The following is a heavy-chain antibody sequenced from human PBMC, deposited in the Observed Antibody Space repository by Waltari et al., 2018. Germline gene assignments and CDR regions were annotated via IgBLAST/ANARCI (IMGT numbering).Heavy chain of an antibody. D-gene: IGHD3-16*02. CDR1: GGSISSSSYY. CDR3: ARHPLYDYVWGSFRSPFGY. CDR2: IYYSGST. V-gene: IGHV4-39*01. J-gene: IGHJ4*02. Sequence: QLQLQESGPGLVKPSETLSLICTVSGGSISSSSYYWGWIRQPPGKGLEWIGSIYYSGSTYYNPSLKSRVTISVDTSKNQFSLKLSSVTAADTAVYYCARHPLYDYVWGSFRSPFGYWGQGTLVTVSS.